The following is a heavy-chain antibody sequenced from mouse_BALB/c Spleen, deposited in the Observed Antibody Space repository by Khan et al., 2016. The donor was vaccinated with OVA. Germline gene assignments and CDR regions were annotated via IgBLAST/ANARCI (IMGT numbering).Heavy chain of an antibody. CDR2: ISYSGST. CDR3: ASELGRYYAMDY. Sequence: VQLQEPGPGLVKPSQSLSLTCTVTGYSITSDYAWNWIRQFPGNKLEWMGCISYSGSTNYSPSLKSRISITRDTSKNQFFLQLNSVTAEDTATYYCASELGRYYAMDYWGQGTSGTVSS. CDR1: GYSITSDYA. J-gene: IGHJ4*01. V-gene: IGHV3-2*02. D-gene: IGHD4-1*01.